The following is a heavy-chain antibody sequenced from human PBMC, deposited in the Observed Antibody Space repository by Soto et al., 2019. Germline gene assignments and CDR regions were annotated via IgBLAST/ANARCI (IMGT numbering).Heavy chain of an antibody. CDR3: ARTPLL. V-gene: IGHV4-31*02. J-gene: IGHJ4*02. Sequence: SETLSFTWNVSGGSIRSSGYYWSWIRQHPGKGLESIGYIYYSGSTYYNPSLKSRVTISVDTSKNQFSLKLSSVTAADTAEYYCARTPLLWGQGTLVTVSS. D-gene: IGHD1-26*01. CDR1: GGSIRSSGYY. CDR2: IYYSGST.